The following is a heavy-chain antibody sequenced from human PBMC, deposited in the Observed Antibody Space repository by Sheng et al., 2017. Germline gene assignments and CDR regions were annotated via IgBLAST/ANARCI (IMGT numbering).Heavy chain of an antibody. CDR2: IYYSGST. CDR1: GGSISSYY. Sequence: QVQLQESGPGLVKPSETLSLTCTVSGGSISSYYWSWIRQPPGKGLEWIGYIYYSGSTNYNPSLKSRVTISVDTSKNQFSLKLSSVTAADTAVYYCARGQYLVDYWGQGTLVTVSS. J-gene: IGHJ4*02. CDR3: ARGQYLVDY. V-gene: IGHV4-59*01. D-gene: IGHD2-2*01.